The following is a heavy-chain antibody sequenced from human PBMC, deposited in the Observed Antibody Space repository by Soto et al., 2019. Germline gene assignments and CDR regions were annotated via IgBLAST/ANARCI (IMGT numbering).Heavy chain of an antibody. CDR3: ARGVGSGSYYNQYNWFDP. D-gene: IGHD3-10*01. CDR1: GYTFTNYG. Sequence: ASVKVSCKASGYTFTNYGISWARQAPGQGLEWMGWISAYNGNTKYAQKLQGRVTMTTDTSTSTAYMELRSLRSDDTAVYYCARGVGSGSYYNQYNWFDPWGQGTLVTSPQ. CDR2: ISAYNGNT. J-gene: IGHJ5*02. V-gene: IGHV1-18*01.